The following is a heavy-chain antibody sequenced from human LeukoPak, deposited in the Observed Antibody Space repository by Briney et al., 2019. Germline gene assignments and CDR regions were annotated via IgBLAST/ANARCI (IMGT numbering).Heavy chain of an antibody. CDR1: GYTFTGYY. J-gene: IGHJ6*02. D-gene: IGHD4-17*01. CDR3: ARKGDYGDATYYYCGMDV. V-gene: IGHV1-2*02. Sequence: GASVKVSCKASGYTFTGYYMHWVRQAPGQGLEWMGWINPNSGGTNYAQKFQGRVTMTRGTSISTAYMELSRLRSDDTAVYYCARKGDYGDATYYYCGMDVWGQGTTVTVSS. CDR2: INPNSGGT.